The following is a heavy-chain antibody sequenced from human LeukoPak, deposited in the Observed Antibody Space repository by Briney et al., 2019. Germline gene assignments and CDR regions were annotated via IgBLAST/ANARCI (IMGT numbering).Heavy chain of an antibody. CDR2: IYHSGST. J-gene: IGHJ3*02. CDR3: ARGWELPSPGPFDI. Sequence: SETLSLTCTVSGGSISSGGYYWSWIRQPPGKGLEWIGYIYHSGSTYYNPSLKSRVTISVDRSKNQFSLKLSSVTAADTAVYYCARGWELPSPGPFDIWGQGTMVTVSS. D-gene: IGHD1-26*01. CDR1: GGSISSGGYY. V-gene: IGHV4-30-2*01.